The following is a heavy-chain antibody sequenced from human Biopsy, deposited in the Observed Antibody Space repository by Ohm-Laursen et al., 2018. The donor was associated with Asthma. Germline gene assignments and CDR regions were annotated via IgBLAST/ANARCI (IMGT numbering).Heavy chain of an antibody. CDR1: GDSLGSFINYA. Sequence: SLVKVSCKASGDSLGSFINYAISWVRQTPRQGLEWMGGLIPVLGTADYAPMFEGRVTITADESTSTAYLELTSLRFEDTAVYYCARGYSGTDRIVYYYSGMEVWGQGTTVTVSS. CDR3: ARGYSGTDRIVYYYSGMEV. J-gene: IGHJ6*02. CDR2: LIPVLGTA. D-gene: IGHD5-12*01. V-gene: IGHV1-69*01.